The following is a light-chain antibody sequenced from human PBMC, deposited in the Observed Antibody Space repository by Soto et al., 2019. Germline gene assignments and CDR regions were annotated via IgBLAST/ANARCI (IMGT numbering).Light chain of an antibody. Sequence: QSALTQPPSASGSPGQSVTISCTGTGSDIGGYNFVSWYQQHPGKVPKLIIYEVNKRPSGVPDRFSGSKSGNTASLTVSGLQADDEAEYYCSSYAGTNNSYVFGTGTKLTVL. CDR2: EVN. J-gene: IGLJ1*01. CDR1: GSDIGGYNF. V-gene: IGLV2-8*01. CDR3: SSYAGTNNSYV.